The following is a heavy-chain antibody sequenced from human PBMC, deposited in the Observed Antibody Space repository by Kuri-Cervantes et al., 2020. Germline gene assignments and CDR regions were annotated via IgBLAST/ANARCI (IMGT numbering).Heavy chain of an antibody. D-gene: IGHD1-26*01. CDR1: GFTFSSYA. J-gene: IGHJ4*02. CDR3: AREDGGSI. V-gene: IGHV3-30-3*01. Sequence: CAASGFTFSSYAMHWVRQAPGKGLEWVAVISYDGSNKYYADSVKDRFTISRDNSKNTLYLQMNSLRAEDTAVYYCAREDGGSIWGQGTLVTVSS. CDR2: ISYDGSNK.